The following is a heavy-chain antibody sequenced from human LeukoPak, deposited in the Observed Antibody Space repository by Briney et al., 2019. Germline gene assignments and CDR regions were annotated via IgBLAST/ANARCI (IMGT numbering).Heavy chain of an antibody. CDR2: ISSSSSYI. J-gene: IGHJ4*02. V-gene: IGHV3-21*01. CDR3: ATLLDSGWYSSAIDY. Sequence: GGSLRLSCAASGFTFGTYWMSWVRQAPGKGLEWVSSISSSSSYIYYADSVKGRFTISRDNAKNSLYLQMNSLRAEDTAVYYCATLLDSGWYSSAIDYWGQGTLVTVSS. CDR1: GFTFGTYW. D-gene: IGHD6-19*01.